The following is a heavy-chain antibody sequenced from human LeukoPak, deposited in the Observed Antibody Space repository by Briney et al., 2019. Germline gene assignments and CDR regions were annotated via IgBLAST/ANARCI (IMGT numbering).Heavy chain of an antibody. V-gene: IGHV4-39*01. CDR1: GGSISSYY. CDR3: ARPGYYDSSGPPDAFDI. Sequence: SETLSLTCTVSGGSISSYYWGWIRQPPGKGLEWIGSIYYSGSTYYNPSLKSRVTISVDTSKNQFSLKLSSVTAADTAVYYCARPGYYDSSGPPDAFDIWGQGTMVTVSS. D-gene: IGHD3-22*01. J-gene: IGHJ3*02. CDR2: IYYSGST.